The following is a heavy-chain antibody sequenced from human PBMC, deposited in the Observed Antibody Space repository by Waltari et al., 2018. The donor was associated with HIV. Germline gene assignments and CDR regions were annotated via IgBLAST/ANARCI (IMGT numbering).Heavy chain of an antibody. Sequence: QVQLVESGGGVVQPGGSLRLPCAASGFTFSSYGMPWVRPASGKGLEWVAFIRYDGSNKYYADSVKGRFTISRDNSKNTLYLQMNSLRAEDTAVYYCAKDREWLVREDYFDYWGQGTLVTVSS. CDR1: GFTFSSYG. V-gene: IGHV3-30*02. CDR3: AKDREWLVREDYFDY. CDR2: IRYDGSNK. D-gene: IGHD6-19*01. J-gene: IGHJ4*02.